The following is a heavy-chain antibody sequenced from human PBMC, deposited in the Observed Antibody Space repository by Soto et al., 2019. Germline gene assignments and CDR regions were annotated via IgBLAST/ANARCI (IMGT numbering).Heavy chain of an antibody. CDR1: GGSISSGGYY. J-gene: IGHJ3*02. D-gene: IGHD2-2*01. CDR2: IYYSGSA. CDR3: ARAGVVRPAARGDAFDI. Sequence: SETLSLTCTVSGGSISSGGYYWSWIRQPPGKGLEWIGYIYYSGSAYNNPSLKSRVTISLDTSRNQFSLKLSSVTAADTAVYYCARAGVVRPAARGDAFDIWGQGTIGTVSS. V-gene: IGHV4-30-4*01.